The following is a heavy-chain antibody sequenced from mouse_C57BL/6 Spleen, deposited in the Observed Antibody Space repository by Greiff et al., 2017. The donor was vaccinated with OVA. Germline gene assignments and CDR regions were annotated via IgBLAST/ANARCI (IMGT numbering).Heavy chain of an antibody. CDR1: GYTFTSYW. V-gene: IGHV1-61*01. Sequence: QVQLQQSGAELVRPGSSVKLSCKASGYTFTSYWMDWVKQRPGQGLEWIGNIYPSDSETHYNQKFKDKATLTVDKSSSTAYMQLSSLTSEDSAVYYCARSGYYYGSSSMDYWGQGTSVTVSS. CDR2: IYPSDSET. D-gene: IGHD1-1*01. CDR3: ARSGYYYGSSSMDY. J-gene: IGHJ4*01.